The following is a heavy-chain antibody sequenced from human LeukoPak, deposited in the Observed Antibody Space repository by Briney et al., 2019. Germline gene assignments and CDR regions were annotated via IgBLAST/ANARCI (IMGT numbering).Heavy chain of an antibody. D-gene: IGHD2-15*01. CDR1: GFSISSGYY. V-gene: IGHV4-38-2*01. CDR2: IFHGGST. CDR3: ARKIFTNKYYFDY. Sequence: SETLSLTCAVSGFSISSGYYWGWIRQPPGKGLEWIGSIFHGGSTYYNPSLKSRVTISVDTSKNQFSLKLSSVTAADAAFYYCARKIFTNKYYFDYWGQGTLVTVSS. J-gene: IGHJ4*02.